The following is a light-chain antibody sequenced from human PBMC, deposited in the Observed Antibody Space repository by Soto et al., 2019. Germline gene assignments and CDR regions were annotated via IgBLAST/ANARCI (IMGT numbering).Light chain of an antibody. Sequence: EIVLTQSPGTLSLSPGERATLSCRSSQGISSSNLAWYQHKPGQAPRLLIYGASSRATGIPDRFSGRGSGTDFTLTISRLEPEDFAVYYCQQYGSSPPYTFGQGTKLEIK. CDR3: QQYGSSPPYT. V-gene: IGKV3-20*01. CDR1: QGISSSN. J-gene: IGKJ2*01. CDR2: GAS.